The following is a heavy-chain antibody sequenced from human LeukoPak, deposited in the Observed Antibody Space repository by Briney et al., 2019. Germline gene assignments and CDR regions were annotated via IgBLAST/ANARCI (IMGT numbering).Heavy chain of an antibody. Sequence: SETLSLTCTVSGGSINSYYWSWIRQPPGKGLEEIGYIYYSGSANYNPSLKSRVTISLDTSKNQFSLTLHSVTAADTAVYYCARTLLGRLFDYWGQGTLVTVSS. CDR3: ARTLLGRLFDY. D-gene: IGHD2-15*01. V-gene: IGHV4-59*08. J-gene: IGHJ4*02. CDR1: GGSINSYY. CDR2: IYYSGSA.